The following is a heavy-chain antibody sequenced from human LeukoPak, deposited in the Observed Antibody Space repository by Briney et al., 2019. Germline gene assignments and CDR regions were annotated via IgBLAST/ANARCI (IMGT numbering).Heavy chain of an antibody. J-gene: IGHJ4*02. CDR1: GGTFSTYA. V-gene: IGHV1-69*13. Sequence: ASVKVSCKASGGTFSTYAISWVRQAPGQGPEWMGGIIPIFGTANYAQKFQGRVTITADESTSTAYMELSSLRSEDTAVYYCASKRGYSYGFDYWGQGTLVTVSP. CDR2: IIPIFGTA. CDR3: ASKRGYSYGFDY. D-gene: IGHD5-18*01.